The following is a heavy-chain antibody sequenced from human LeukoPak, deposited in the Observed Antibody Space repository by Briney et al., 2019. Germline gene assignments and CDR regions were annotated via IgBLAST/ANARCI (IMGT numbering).Heavy chain of an antibody. CDR2: IYYSGST. CDR1: GYSISSGYY. D-gene: IGHD3-22*01. V-gene: IGHV4-38-2*02. Sequence: SETLSLTCTVSGYSISSGYYWGWIRQPPGKGLEWIGSIYYSGSTYYNPSLKSRVTISVDTSKNQFSLKLSSVTAADTAVYYCARASYYYDSSGYHQGDAFDIWGQGTMVTVSS. J-gene: IGHJ3*02. CDR3: ARASYYYDSSGYHQGDAFDI.